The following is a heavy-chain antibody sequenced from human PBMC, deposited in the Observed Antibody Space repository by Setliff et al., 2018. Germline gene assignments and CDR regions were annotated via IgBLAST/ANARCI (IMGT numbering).Heavy chain of an antibody. CDR1: GYPISRGFY. CDR3: ARTVYGSGSPTILFDI. CDR2: VYHSGSS. V-gene: IGHV4-38-2*02. Sequence: PSETLSLTCTVSGYPISRGFYWGWIRQSPGKGLEWIGSVYHSGSSYQNPSLRSRIAVSVDTSKNQFSLRLNSVTAADTAVYYCARTVYGSGSPTILFDIWGQGTMVTVSS. J-gene: IGHJ3*02. D-gene: IGHD3-10*01.